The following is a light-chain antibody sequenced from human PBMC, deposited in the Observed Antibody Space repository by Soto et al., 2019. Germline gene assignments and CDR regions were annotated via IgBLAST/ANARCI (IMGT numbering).Light chain of an antibody. CDR2: DAS. V-gene: IGKV1-8*01. CDR3: QQYYSYPWT. Sequence: AIRMTPSPSSLFSSTGAMGTITCRASQGISSYLAWYQQKPGKAPKLLIYDASTLQSGVPSRFSGSGSGTDFTLTISCLQSEDFATYYCQQYYSYPWTFGQGTKVDIK. CDR1: QGISSY. J-gene: IGKJ1*01.